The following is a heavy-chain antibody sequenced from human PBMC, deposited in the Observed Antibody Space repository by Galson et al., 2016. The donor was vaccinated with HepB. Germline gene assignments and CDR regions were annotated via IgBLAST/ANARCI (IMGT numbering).Heavy chain of an antibody. D-gene: IGHD4-23*01. CDR2: IWYDGVDR. Sequence: SLRLSCAASGFPFSSHAMHWVRQVPGKGLEWVAVIWYDGVDRYYVNSVKGRFTISRDNSKNTLYLQMNSLRVEDTAMYYCARDPNEYGGNSAFFDFWGQGTLVIVSS. V-gene: IGHV3-33*01. J-gene: IGHJ4*02. CDR3: ARDPNEYGGNSAFFDF. CDR1: GFPFSSHA.